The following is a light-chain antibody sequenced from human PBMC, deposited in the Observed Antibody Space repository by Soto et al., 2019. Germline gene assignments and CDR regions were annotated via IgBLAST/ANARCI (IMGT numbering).Light chain of an antibody. V-gene: IGKV3-20*01. CDR1: QSVASRN. CDR2: GAS. Sequence: EIVLTQSPGTLSLSPGERATLSCRASQSVASRNLAWYQQKSGQAPRLLIYGASSRAIHTPDRFSGSGSRTDFTLTISGLEPEDFAVYYCQHFGNSLWTFGQGTKVEI. J-gene: IGKJ1*01. CDR3: QHFGNSLWT.